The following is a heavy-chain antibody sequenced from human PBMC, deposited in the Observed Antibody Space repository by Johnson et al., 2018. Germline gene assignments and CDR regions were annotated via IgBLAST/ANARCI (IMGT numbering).Heavy chain of an antibody. D-gene: IGHD6-6*01. V-gene: IGHV3-33*01. Sequence: QVQLVQSGGGVVQPGRSLRLSCAASGFTFSSYGMHWVRQAPGKGLEWVAVIWYDGSNKYYADSVKGRFTISRDNSKNTLYLQMNSLGAEDPAVYYCARDRQSIAARLRYYYYGMDVWGQGTTVTVSS. J-gene: IGHJ6*02. CDR1: GFTFSSYG. CDR2: IWYDGSNK. CDR3: ARDRQSIAARLRYYYYGMDV.